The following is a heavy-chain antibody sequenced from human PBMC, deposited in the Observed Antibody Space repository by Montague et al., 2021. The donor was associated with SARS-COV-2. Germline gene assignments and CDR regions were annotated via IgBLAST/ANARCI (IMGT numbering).Heavy chain of an antibody. CDR3: ARDFVAAVPDRFDS. Sequence: SETLSLTCAVSGGFISSGNWWSWVRHPPGKGLEWIGEIFHSGAAXYNPSLKSRLTISMDKSKNEFSLELNSVTAADTAPYYCARDFVAAVPDRFDSWGQGVLVTVSS. CDR2: IFHSGAA. CDR1: GGFISSGNW. D-gene: IGHD6-13*01. J-gene: IGHJ4*02. V-gene: IGHV4/OR15-8*02.